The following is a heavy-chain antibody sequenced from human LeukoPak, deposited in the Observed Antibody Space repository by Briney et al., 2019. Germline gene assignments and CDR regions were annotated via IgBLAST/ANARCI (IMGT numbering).Heavy chain of an antibody. J-gene: IGHJ4*02. D-gene: IGHD1-1*01. CDR3: AKDGLGSGSYDWPQPDY. CDR2: ISGSGGST. Sequence: PGGSLRLSCAASGFTFSSYAMSWVRQAPGKGLEWVSAISGSGGSTYYADSVKGRFTISRDNSKNTLYLQMNSLRAEDTAVYYCAKDGLGSGSYDWPQPDYWGQGTLVTVSS. CDR1: GFTFSSYA. V-gene: IGHV3-23*01.